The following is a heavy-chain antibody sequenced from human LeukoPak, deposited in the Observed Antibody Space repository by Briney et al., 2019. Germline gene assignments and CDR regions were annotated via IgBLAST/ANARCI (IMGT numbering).Heavy chain of an antibody. CDR1: GYSFTSYW. V-gene: IGHV5-51*01. CDR2: IYPGDSDT. Sequence: GESMQISCQGSGYSFTSYWIGWVRQMPGKGLEWMGIIYPGDSDTRYSPSFQGQVTISADKSTSIAYLQWSSLKASDTAMYYCARQLSREMAIDYWGQGTLVTVSS. CDR3: ARQLSREMAIDY. D-gene: IGHD5-24*01. J-gene: IGHJ4*02.